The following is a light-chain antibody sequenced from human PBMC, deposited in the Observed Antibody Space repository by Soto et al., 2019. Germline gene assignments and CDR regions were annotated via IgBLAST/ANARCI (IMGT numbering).Light chain of an antibody. J-gene: IGLJ2*01. CDR3: ATWDDSLGGPV. CDR1: SSNIGRNY. CDR2: RDN. V-gene: IGLV1-47*01. Sequence: QSVLTQPPSVSGTPRQRVNISCSGSSSNIGRNYVYWYHQFPGTAPKLLIYRDNERPSGVPDRFSGSKSGTSASLAISGRRAGDEADYHCATWDDSLGGPVFGGGTKLTVL.